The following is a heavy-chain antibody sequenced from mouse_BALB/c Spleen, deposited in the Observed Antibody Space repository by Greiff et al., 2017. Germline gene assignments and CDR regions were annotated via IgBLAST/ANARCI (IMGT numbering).Heavy chain of an antibody. Sequence: EVKLVESGGGLVQPGGSRKLSCAASGFTFSSFGMHWVRQAPEKGLEWVAYISSGSSTIYYADTVKGRFTISRDNPNNTLFLQMTRLRSEDTAMYYCARDYGNYPYAMDYWGQGTSVTVAS. CDR1: GFTFSSFG. CDR3: ARDYGNYPYAMDY. J-gene: IGHJ4*01. V-gene: IGHV5-17*02. D-gene: IGHD2-1*01. CDR2: ISSGSSTI.